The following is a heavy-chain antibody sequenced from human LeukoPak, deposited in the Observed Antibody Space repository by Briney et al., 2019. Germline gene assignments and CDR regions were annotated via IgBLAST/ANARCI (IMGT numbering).Heavy chain of an antibody. CDR3: ARDTDSSSWSNWFDP. Sequence: SETLSLTCTASGGSISSYYWSWIRQPAGKGLEWIGRIYTSGSTNYNPSLKSRVTMSVDTSKNQFSLKLSSVTAADTAVYYCARDTDSSSWSNWFDPWGQGTLVTVSS. CDR2: IYTSGST. V-gene: IGHV4-4*07. CDR1: GGSISSYY. D-gene: IGHD6-13*01. J-gene: IGHJ5*02.